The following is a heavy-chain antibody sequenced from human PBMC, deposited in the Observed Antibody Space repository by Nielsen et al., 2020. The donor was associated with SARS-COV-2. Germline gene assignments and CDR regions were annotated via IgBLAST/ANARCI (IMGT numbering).Heavy chain of an antibody. CDR2: IDPSDSYT. V-gene: IGHV5-10-1*01. Sequence: KVSCKGSGYSFTSYWISWVRQMPGKGLEWMGRIDPSDSYTNYSPSFQGHVTIAADKSISTAYLQWSSLKASDTAMYYCARLGKAVAGTSVDHWGQGTLVTVSS. J-gene: IGHJ4*02. CDR3: ARLGKAVAGTSVDH. CDR1: GYSFTSYW. D-gene: IGHD6-19*01.